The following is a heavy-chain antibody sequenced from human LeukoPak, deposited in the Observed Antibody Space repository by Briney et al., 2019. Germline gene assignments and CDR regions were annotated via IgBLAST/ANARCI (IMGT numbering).Heavy chain of an antibody. Sequence: PGGSLRLSCAASGFTFSSYAMSWVRQAPGKGLEWVSAISGSGGSTYYADSVKGRFTISRDNSKNTLYLQMNSLRAEDTAVYYCAKGTYYDFWSGYLNYYYYYYMDVWGKGTTVTVSS. V-gene: IGHV3-23*01. J-gene: IGHJ6*03. CDR2: ISGSGGST. D-gene: IGHD3-3*01. CDR1: GFTFSSYA. CDR3: AKGTYYDFWSGYLNYYYYYYMDV.